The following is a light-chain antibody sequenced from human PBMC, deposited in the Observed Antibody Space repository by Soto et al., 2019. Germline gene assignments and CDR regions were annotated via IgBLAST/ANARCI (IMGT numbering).Light chain of an antibody. CDR2: AAS. Sequence: IPLTQSPSSMCASXGDRVTIYRRAREDISSLLARYQQKPGTAPKIXXSAASTLQHGGPSRFSGSGSATDFTLTITSLEPEDFAVYYCQQRSNWPPTFGQGTKVDIK. CDR3: QQRSNWPPT. J-gene: IGKJ1*01. CDR1: EDISSL. V-gene: IGKV1-9*01.